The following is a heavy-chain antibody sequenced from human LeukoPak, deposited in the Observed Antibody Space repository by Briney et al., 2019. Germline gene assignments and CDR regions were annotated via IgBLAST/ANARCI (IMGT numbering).Heavy chain of an antibody. CDR2: IHYSGST. CDR1: GGSISGYY. D-gene: IGHD1-26*01. V-gene: IGHV4-59*08. J-gene: IGHJ4*02. Sequence: SETLFLTCTVSGGSISGYYWSWIRRPPGKGLEWIGWIHYSGSTKYNPSLKSRVTIFVDTSNNQFSLKLNSVTAADTAVYYCARYDGSPANYLDCWGQGNLVTVSS. CDR3: ARYDGSPANYLDC.